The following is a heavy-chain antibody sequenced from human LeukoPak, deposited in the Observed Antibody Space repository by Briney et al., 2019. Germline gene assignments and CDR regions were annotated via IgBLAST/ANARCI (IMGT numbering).Heavy chain of an antibody. CDR3: ARGGYFSHYYDSSGYSPVN. J-gene: IGHJ3*01. V-gene: IGHV1-46*01. CDR1: GYTFTSYY. Sequence: ASVKVSCKASGYTFTSYYMHWVRQAPGQGLEGMGIINPSGGSRSYAQKFQGRVTITRDTATSTVYMELSRQRYEDTAVYYCARGGYFSHYYDSSGYSPVNWGQGTMVTASS. D-gene: IGHD3-22*01. CDR2: INPSGGSR.